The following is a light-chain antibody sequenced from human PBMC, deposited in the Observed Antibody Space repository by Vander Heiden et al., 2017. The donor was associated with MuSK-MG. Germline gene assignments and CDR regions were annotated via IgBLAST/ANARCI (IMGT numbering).Light chain of an antibody. J-gene: IGLJ1*01. Sequence: QAVVTQEPSLTVSPGGTVTLTCGSSTGAVTSGHYPYWFPQKPGQAPRTLIYDTTNRHSWTPARFSGSLLGGKAALTLSGAQPEDEDEYYCLLSYSGARLFGTGTKVTVL. V-gene: IGLV7-46*01. CDR3: LLSYSGARL. CDR2: DTT. CDR1: TGAVTSGHY.